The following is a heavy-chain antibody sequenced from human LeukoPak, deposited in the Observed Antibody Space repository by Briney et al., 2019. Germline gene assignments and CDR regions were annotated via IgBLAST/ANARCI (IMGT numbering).Heavy chain of an antibody. D-gene: IGHD3-10*01. CDR2: ISAYNGNT. J-gene: IGHJ6*02. V-gene: IGHV1-18*01. CDR3: ARDLMVRGVIVYYYGMDV. Sequence: ASVKVSCKASGYTFTSYGISWVRQAPGQGLEWMGWISAYNGNTNYAQKLQGRVTMTTDTSTSTAYMELRSLRSDDTAMYYCARDLMVRGVIVYYYGMDVWGQGTTVTVSS. CDR1: GYTFTSYG.